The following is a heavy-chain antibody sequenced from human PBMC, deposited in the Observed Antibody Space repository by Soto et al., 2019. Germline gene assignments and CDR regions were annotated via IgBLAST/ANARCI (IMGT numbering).Heavy chain of an antibody. CDR1: GGSISSYY. Sequence: ETLSLTCTVSGGSISSYYWSWIRQPPGKGLEWIGYIYYSGSTNYNPSLKSRVTISVDTSQNQFSLKLSSVTAADTAVYYCARFNYDILTGYYWSYNWFDPWGQGTLVTVS. J-gene: IGHJ5*02. CDR2: IYYSGST. V-gene: IGHV4-59*08. CDR3: ARFNYDILTGYYWSYNWFDP. D-gene: IGHD3-9*01.